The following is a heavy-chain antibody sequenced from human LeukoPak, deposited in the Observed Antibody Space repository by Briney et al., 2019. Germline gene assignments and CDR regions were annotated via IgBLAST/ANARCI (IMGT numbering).Heavy chain of an antibody. CDR3: ARGRGDIVVVPAAIRREAKSFHTKGKPRVSSPQNWFDP. J-gene: IGHJ5*02. V-gene: IGHV4-34*01. CDR2: INHSGST. Sequence: SSETLSLTCAVYGGSFSGYHWSWIRQPPGKGLEWIGEINHSGSTNYNPSLKSRVTISVDTSKNQFSLKLSSVTAADTAVYYCARGRGDIVVVPAAIRREAKSFHTKGKPRVSSPQNWFDPWGQGTLVTVSS. CDR1: GGSFSGYH. D-gene: IGHD2-2*02.